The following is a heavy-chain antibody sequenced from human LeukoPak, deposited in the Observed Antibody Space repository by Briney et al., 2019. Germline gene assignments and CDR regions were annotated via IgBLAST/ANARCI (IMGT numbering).Heavy chain of an antibody. CDR1: GFTFSSYA. D-gene: IGHD3-10*01. V-gene: IGHV3-30*04. CDR2: ISYDGSNK. J-gene: IGHJ5*02. Sequence: PGGSLRLSCAASGFTFSSYAMHWVRQAPGKGLEWVAVISYDGSNKYYADSVKGRFTISRDNSKNTLYLQMNSLRAEDTAVYYCARGRDYYGSGSYYKGSIDPWGQGTLVTASS. CDR3: ARGRDYYGSGSYYKGSIDP.